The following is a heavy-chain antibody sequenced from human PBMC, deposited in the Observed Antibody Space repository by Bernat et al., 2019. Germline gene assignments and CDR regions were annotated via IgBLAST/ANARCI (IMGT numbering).Heavy chain of an antibody. CDR3: ARGKRGSGSYE. CDR2: INDDGPT. CDR1: GFTFSSYA. D-gene: IGHD1-26*01. J-gene: IGHJ4*02. V-gene: IGHV3-66*01. Sequence: EVQLLESGGGLVQPGGSLRLSCAASGFTFSSYAMSWVRQAPGKGLEWVSVINDDGPTYYADSVKGRFTISRDNSKNTLYLQMDSLRVDDTAVYYCARGKRGSGSYEWGQGTLVTVSS.